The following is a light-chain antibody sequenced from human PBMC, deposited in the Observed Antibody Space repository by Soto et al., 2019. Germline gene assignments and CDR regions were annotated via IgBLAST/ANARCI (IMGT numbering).Light chain of an antibody. V-gene: IGKV1D-12*01. CDR1: QGFGSW. CDR3: QQANSFPMT. Sequence: DIQMTQSPSSVSSSVGDRVTITCRSSQGFGSWLACYQQKPGKAPNLLIYAASSLQSGVPSRFSGSGSGTDFTLTISSLQTEDFATYYCQQANSFPMTFGGGTKVEI. J-gene: IGKJ4*01. CDR2: AAS.